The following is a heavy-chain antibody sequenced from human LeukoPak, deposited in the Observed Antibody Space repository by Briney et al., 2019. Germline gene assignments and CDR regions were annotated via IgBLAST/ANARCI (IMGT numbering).Heavy chain of an antibody. CDR1: GFTYSSYA. CDR2: ISYDGSNK. J-gene: IGHJ6*02. Sequence: GGSLRLSCAASGFTYSSYAMHWVRQAPGKGLEWVAVISYDGSNKYYADSVKGRFTISRDNSKNTLYLQMNSLRAEDTAVYYCARGEVLLWFGELLSHYYYYGMDVWGQGTTVTVSS. D-gene: IGHD3-10*01. CDR3: ARGEVLLWFGELLSHYYYYGMDV. V-gene: IGHV3-30-3*01.